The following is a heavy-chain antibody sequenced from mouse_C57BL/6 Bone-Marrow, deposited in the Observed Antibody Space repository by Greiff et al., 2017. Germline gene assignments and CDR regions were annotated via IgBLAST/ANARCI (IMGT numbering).Heavy chain of an antibody. D-gene: IGHD2-4*01. Sequence: DVHLVESGGGLVQPGGSMKLSCAASGFTFSDAWMDWVRQSPEKGLEWVAEIRNKANNHATYYAESVKGRFTISRDDSKSSVYLQMNSLRAEDTGIYYCTSPIYYDYDWFAYWGQGTLVTVSA. CDR2: IRNKANNHAT. J-gene: IGHJ3*01. CDR3: TSPIYYDYDWFAY. CDR1: GFTFSDAW. V-gene: IGHV6-6*01.